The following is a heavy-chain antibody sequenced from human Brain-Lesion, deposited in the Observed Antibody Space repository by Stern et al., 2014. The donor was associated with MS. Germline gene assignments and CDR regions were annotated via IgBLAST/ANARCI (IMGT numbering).Heavy chain of an antibody. CDR3: ARGRVVPGFQYYATDV. CDR2: IFNMGST. J-gene: IGHJ6*02. V-gene: IGHV4-61*02. Sequence: QVQLVESGPGLVKPSQTLSLSCTVSGGSISSGGYYWSWIRQPAGKGLEWIGRIFNMGSTSYNPSLKSRGTISIDPSKNQFSRRLTSMTAADTAVYYCARGRVVPGFQYYATDVWGQGTTVIVSS. D-gene: IGHD2-2*01. CDR1: GGSISSGGYY.